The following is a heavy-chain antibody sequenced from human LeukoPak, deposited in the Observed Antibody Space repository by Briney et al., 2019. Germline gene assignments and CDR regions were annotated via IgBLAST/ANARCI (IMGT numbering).Heavy chain of an antibody. CDR2: ISAYNGNT. CDR1: GYTFTSYG. CDR3: ARAAAGNNWFDP. Sequence: ASVKVSCKASGYTFTSYGISWVRQAPGQGLEWMGWISAYNGNTNYAQKFQGRVTMTRDTSISTAYMELSRLRSDDTAVYYCARAAAGNNWFDPWGQGTLVTVSS. V-gene: IGHV1-18*01. J-gene: IGHJ5*02. D-gene: IGHD6-13*01.